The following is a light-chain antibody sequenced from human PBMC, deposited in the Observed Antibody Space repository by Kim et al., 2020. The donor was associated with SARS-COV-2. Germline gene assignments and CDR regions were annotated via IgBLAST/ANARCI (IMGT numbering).Light chain of an antibody. J-gene: IGKJ3*01. CDR3: QQYNNWPVCT. CDR1: QSVSSN. CDR2: GAS. Sequence: EIVMTQSPATLSVSQGERATLSCRASQSVSSNLAWYQQKPGQAPRLLIYGASTRATGIPARFSGSGSGTEFTLTISSLQSEDFADYNCQQYNNWPVCTFGPRTKVYIK. V-gene: IGKV3-15*01.